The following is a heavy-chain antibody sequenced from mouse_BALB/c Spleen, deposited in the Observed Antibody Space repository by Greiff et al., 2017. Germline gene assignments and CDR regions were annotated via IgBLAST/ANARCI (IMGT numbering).Heavy chain of an antibody. CDR2: IWAGGST. J-gene: IGHJ4*01. D-gene: IGHD1-2*01. Sequence: VQVVESGPGLVAPSQSLSITCTVSGFSLTSYGVHWVRQPPGKGLEWLGVIWAGGSTNYNSALMSRLSISKDNSKSQVFLKMNSLQTDDTAMYYCARDHTATDYYAMDYWGQGTSVTVSS. V-gene: IGHV2-9*02. CDR3: ARDHTATDYYAMDY. CDR1: GFSLTSYG.